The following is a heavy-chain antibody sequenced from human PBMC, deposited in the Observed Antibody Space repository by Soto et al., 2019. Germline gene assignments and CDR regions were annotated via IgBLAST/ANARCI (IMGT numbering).Heavy chain of an antibody. CDR2: IIPIFGTA. J-gene: IGHJ6*02. D-gene: IGHD3-3*01. CDR1: GGTFSSYA. CDR3: ARSTVLRFLEWTHYGMDV. Sequence: WASVKVSCKASGGTFSSYAISWVRQAPGQGLEWMGGIIPIFGTANYAQKFQGRVTITADESTSTAYMELSRLRSEDTAVYYCARSTVLRFLEWTHYGMDVWGQRTTATVS. V-gene: IGHV1-69*13.